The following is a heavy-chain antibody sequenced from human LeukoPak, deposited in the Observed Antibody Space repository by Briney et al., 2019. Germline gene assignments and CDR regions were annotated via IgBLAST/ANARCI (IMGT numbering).Heavy chain of an antibody. D-gene: IGHD6-13*01. CDR2: INPSGGST. V-gene: IGHV1-46*01. CDR3: ASHPAYSSSWLGSAFDI. CDR1: GYTFTSYY. Sequence: ASVKVSCKASGYTFTSYYMHWVRQAPGQGLEWMGIINPSGGSTSYAQKFQGRVTMTRDTSTSTVYMELSSLRSEDTAVYYCASHPAYSSSWLGSAFDIWGQGTMVTVSS. J-gene: IGHJ3*02.